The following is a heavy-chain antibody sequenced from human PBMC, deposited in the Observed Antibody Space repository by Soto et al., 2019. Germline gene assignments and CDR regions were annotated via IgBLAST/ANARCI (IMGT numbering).Heavy chain of an antibody. D-gene: IGHD1-26*01. J-gene: IGHJ1*01. V-gene: IGHV3-23*01. CDR1: GFTFSSYA. CDR2: ISGSGGST. CDR3: AKDLPETCSGSYYAEYFQH. Sequence: GGSLRLSCAASGFTFSSYAMSWVRQAPGKGLEWVSAISGSGGSTYYADSVKGRVTISRDNSKNTLYLQMNSLRAEDTAVYYCAKDLPETCSGSYYAEYFQHWGQGTLVTVSS.